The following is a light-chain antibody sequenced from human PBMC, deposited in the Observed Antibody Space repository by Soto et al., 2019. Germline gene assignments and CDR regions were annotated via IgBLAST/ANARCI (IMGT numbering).Light chain of an antibody. V-gene: IGKV1-5*03. Sequence: DIQLTQSASTLPASVGDRVTITCRASQSTSSWLAWYQQKPGKASMFLIYKTSNLESGVASEFSGSGSGTEFTRTISSLQPDDCATYDCQYYDNYCWTFGQGTKVESK. J-gene: IGKJ1*01. CDR2: KTS. CDR3: QYYDNYCWT. CDR1: QSTSSW.